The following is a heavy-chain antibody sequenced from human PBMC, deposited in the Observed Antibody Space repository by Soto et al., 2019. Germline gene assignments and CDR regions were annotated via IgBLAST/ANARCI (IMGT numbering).Heavy chain of an antibody. J-gene: IGHJ4*02. D-gene: IGHD3-3*01. CDR3: ARDRGFWSGYAPFDY. CDR2: ISSRSTNI. CDR1: GFAFSGYN. V-gene: IGHV3-21*01. Sequence: PGGSLRLSCEASGFAFSGYNMHWVRQAPGKGLEWISCISSRSTNIYYADSVKGRFTISRDNAKNSLYLQMNSLRAEDTAVYYCARDRGFWSGYAPFDYWGQGTLVTVSS.